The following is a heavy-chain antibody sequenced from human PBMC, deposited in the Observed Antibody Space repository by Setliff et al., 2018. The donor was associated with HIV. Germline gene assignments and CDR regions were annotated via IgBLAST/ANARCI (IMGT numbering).Heavy chain of an antibody. Sequence: SETLSLTCAVYGGSFSGYYWGWIRQPPGKGLTWIGSIYYTGGTYYNPSFKSRVTISVDMSKNQFSLKLSSVTAADTAVYYCASSMGSHDAFDIWGQGTMVTVSS. V-gene: IGHV4-34*01. CDR2: IYYTGGT. J-gene: IGHJ3*02. D-gene: IGHD2-8*01. CDR1: GGSFSGYY. CDR3: ASSMGSHDAFDI.